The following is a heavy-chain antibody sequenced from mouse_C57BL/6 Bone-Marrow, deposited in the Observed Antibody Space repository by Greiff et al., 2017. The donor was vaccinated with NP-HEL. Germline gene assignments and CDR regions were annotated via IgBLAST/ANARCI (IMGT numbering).Heavy chain of an antibody. V-gene: IGHV8-12*01. CDR3: ARSYYYGSSSLDY. CDR1: GFSLSTSGMG. D-gene: IGHD1-1*01. CDR2: IYWDDDK. J-gene: IGHJ2*01. Sequence: QVTLKVCGPGILQSSQTLSLTCSFSGFSLSTSGMGVSWIRQPSGKGLEWLAHIYWDDDKRYNPSLKSRLTISKDTSRNQVFLKITSVDTADTATYYCARSYYYGSSSLDYWGQGTTLTVSS.